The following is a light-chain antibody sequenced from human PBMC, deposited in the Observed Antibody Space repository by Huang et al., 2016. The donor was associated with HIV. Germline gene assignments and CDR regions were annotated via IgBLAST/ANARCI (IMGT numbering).Light chain of an antibody. CDR3: QQLDSYPVT. V-gene: IGKV1-9*01. CDR1: QGISHY. Sequence: IQLTQSPSSLSASVGDRVTITCRASQGISHYLAWYQQPPGKAPKLIIYAASTLCTGVPSRFSGSGSGTDFTLTISSLQPEDFATYYCQQLDSYPVTFGGGTKVDIK. J-gene: IGKJ4*01. CDR2: AAS.